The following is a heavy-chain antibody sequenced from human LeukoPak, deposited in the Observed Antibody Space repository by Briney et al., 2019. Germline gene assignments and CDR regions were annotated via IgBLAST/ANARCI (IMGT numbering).Heavy chain of an antibody. CDR2: IKQDGSEK. CDR1: GFSFSSHW. D-gene: IGHD3-3*01. J-gene: IGHJ4*02. V-gene: IGHV3-7*05. CDR3: ARYYDFWSSIDY. Sequence: GGSLRLSCAASGFSFSSHWMFWVRQAPGRGLEWVANIKQDGSEKYSVDSVKGRFTISRDNAKNSLYLQMNSLRAEDTAIYYCARYYDFWSSIDYWGQGTPVTVSS.